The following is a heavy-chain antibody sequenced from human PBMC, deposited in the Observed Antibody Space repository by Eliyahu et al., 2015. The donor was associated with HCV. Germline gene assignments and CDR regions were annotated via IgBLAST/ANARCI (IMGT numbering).Heavy chain of an antibody. CDR1: GFTFSSYS. D-gene: IGHD5-18*01. J-gene: IGHJ4*02. V-gene: IGHV3-21*01. CDR2: ISSSSSYI. CDR3: ARAGDTAMAYFDY. Sequence: EVQLVESGGGLVKPGGSLRLSCAASGFTFSSYSMNWVRQAPGKGLEWVSSISSSSSYIYYADSVKGRFTISRDNAKNSLYLQMNSLRAEDTAVYYCARAGDTAMAYFDYWGQGTLVTVSS.